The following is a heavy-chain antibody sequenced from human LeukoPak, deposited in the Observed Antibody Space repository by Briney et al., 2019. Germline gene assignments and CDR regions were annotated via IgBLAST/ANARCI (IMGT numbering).Heavy chain of an antibody. V-gene: IGHV3-48*02. D-gene: IGHD1-26*01. CDR2: ISGSTTK. CDR3: VRDVGYAFDI. Sequence: GGSLRLSCAASGFTFSSYEMTWVRQAPGKGLEWISYISGSTTKFYVDSVKGRFTISRDNAKNSLYLQMNSLRDEDTAVYYCVRDVGYAFDIWGQGTMVTVSS. J-gene: IGHJ3*02. CDR1: GFTFSSYE.